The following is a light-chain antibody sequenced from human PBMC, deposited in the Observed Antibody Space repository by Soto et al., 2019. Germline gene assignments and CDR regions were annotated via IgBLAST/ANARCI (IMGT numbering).Light chain of an antibody. V-gene: IGLV2-14*01. CDR2: EVS. CDR3: SSYTSSSTLEV. J-gene: IGLJ1*01. Sequence: QSVLTQPASVSGSPGQSITISCTGTSSDVGGYHYVSWYQHHPGKAPKLMLYEVSSRPSGVSNRFSGSESGNTASLTISGLQTEDEADYYCSSYTSSSTLEVFGTGTKVTVL. CDR1: SSDVGGYHY.